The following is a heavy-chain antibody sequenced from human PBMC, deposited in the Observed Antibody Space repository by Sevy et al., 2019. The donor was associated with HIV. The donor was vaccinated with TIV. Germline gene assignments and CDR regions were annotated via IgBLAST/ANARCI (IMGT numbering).Heavy chain of an antibody. CDR2: IKPDGSDK. J-gene: IGHJ4*02. D-gene: IGHD1-26*01. CDR1: GFSFSAYW. CDR3: AQETFGRFDS. Sequence: GESLKISCAASGFSFSAYWMNWVRQAPGKGLEWVANIKPDGSDKHYVDSSEGRFTISSDKAKSSMYLQMTSLRVEDTAMYYCAQETFGRFDSWGQGTLVTVSS. V-gene: IGHV3-7*01.